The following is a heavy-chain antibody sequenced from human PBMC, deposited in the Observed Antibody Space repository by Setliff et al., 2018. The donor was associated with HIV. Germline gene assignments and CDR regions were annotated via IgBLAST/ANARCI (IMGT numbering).Heavy chain of an antibody. CDR2: ISAYTANT. Sequence: GASVKVSCKASGYTFPNYGITWVRQAPGQGLEWMGWISAYTANTNYAQNLQGRVTLTTDTSTSTAYMELRSLRSDDTAVYYCARIFGDQGYYYGMDVWGQGTTVTVSS. CDR3: ARIFGDQGYYYGMDV. J-gene: IGHJ6*02. V-gene: IGHV1-18*01. D-gene: IGHD3-3*01. CDR1: GYTFPNYG.